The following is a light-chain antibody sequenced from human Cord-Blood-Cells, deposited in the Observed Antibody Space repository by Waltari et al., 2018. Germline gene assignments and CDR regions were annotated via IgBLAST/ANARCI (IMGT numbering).Light chain of an antibody. J-gene: IGLJ2*01. CDR1: SSDVGSYHR. Sequence: QSALTQPPSVSGSPGQSVTISSTGTSSDVGSYHRVSWYQQPPGTAPKRMIYEVSNRPSGVPDRFSGSKSGNTASLTISGLQAEDEADYYCSSYTSSSTFVVFGGGTKLTVL. V-gene: IGLV2-18*02. CDR2: EVS. CDR3: SSYTSSSTFVV.